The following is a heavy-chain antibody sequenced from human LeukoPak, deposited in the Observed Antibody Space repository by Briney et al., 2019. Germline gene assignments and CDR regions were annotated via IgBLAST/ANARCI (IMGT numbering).Heavy chain of an antibody. Sequence: PGGSLGLSCAASEFTFSNYAMGWVRQAPGKGLEWVSGLSGSADTTYYADSVKGRFTISRDNSQNTLYLQMNSLRAEDTAVYYCAKDVRAVVGKGPFDYWGQGTLVTVSS. CDR1: EFTFSNYA. CDR2: LSGSADTT. CDR3: AKDVRAVVGKGPFDY. V-gene: IGHV3-23*01. J-gene: IGHJ4*03. D-gene: IGHD6-19*01.